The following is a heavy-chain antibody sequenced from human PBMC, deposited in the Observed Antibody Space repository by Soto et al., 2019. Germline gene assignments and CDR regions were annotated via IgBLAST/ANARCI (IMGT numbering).Heavy chain of an antibody. D-gene: IGHD4-17*01. V-gene: IGHV4-59*01. CDR2: IYYSGST. CDR3: ARGFYGDFRDGDY. J-gene: IGHJ4*02. CDR1: GGSIRSYY. Sequence: SETLSLTCTVSGGSIRSYYWSWIRQSPGTGLEWIGYIYYSGSTNYNPSLESRVTISVDMSKNQFSLKLSSVTAADTAVYYCARGFYGDFRDGDYWGQGTLVTVSS.